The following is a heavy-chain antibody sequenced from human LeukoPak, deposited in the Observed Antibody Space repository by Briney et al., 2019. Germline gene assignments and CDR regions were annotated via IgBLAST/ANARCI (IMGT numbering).Heavy chain of an antibody. Sequence: GGSLRLSCAASGFTVSSNYMSWVRQPPGKGLEWVSVMHSDGSTYYADSVKGRFTISRDNLKKTLSHQMDSMRGDDTAVYYYARAQLLMGSHRTYYYGMDVWGKGTTVTVSS. V-gene: IGHV3-53*01. D-gene: IGHD3-10*01. CDR1: GFTVSSNY. CDR2: MHSDGST. J-gene: IGHJ6*04. CDR3: ARAQLLMGSHRTYYYGMDV.